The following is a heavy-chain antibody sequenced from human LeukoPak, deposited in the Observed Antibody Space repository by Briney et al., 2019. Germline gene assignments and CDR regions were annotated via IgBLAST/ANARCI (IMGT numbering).Heavy chain of an antibody. CDR2: IWYDGSNK. D-gene: IGHD3-22*01. CDR3: ARDLSSGYLDY. Sequence: GGSLRLSCAASGFTFSSHGMQWVRQAPGKGLEWVAVIWYDGSNKYYADSVKGRFTISRDNSKNTLYLQMNSLRAEDTAVYYCARDLSSGYLDYWGQGTLGTVSS. V-gene: IGHV3-33*08. CDR1: GFTFSSHG. J-gene: IGHJ4*02.